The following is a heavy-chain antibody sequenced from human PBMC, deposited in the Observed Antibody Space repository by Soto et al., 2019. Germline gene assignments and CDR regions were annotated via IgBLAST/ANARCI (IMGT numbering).Heavy chain of an antibody. D-gene: IGHD1-26*01. CDR1: GGTFSSYI. J-gene: IGHJ4*02. Sequence: QVQLVQSGAEVKKPGSSVKVSCKASGGTFSSYIISWVRQAPGQGLEWMGRIIPILGIANSAQKFQGRVTITADKSTSTAYMELSSLRSEDTAVYYCARFTQTAIGGAAYVDYWGQGTLVTVSS. CDR2: IIPILGIA. V-gene: IGHV1-69*02. CDR3: ARFTQTAIGGAAYVDY.